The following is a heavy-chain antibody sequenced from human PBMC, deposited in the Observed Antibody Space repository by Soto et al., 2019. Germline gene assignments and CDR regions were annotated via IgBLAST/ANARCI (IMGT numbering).Heavy chain of an antibody. D-gene: IGHD2-15*01. CDR3: VRDPRQDCRGSSCYPTW. Sequence: HPGGSLRLSCAASGFTFSYYWMSWVRQAPGKGLEWVANIKQDGSEKYYVDSVKGRFTISRDNAKKLLDLQMNSLTAEDTAVYYCVRDPRQDCRGSSCYPTWWGHGTLVTVSS. CDR1: GFTFSYYW. V-gene: IGHV3-7*01. CDR2: IKQDGSEK. J-gene: IGHJ4*01.